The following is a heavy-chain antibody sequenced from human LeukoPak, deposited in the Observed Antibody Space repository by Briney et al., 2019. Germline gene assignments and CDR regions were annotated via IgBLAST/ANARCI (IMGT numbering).Heavy chain of an antibody. J-gene: IGHJ4*02. CDR2: ISWDGGST. CDR3: AKDVGRCSFHPNFDY. CDR1: GFTFDDYT. D-gene: IGHD5-18*01. Sequence: GGSLRLSCAASGFTFDDYTMHWVRQAPGTGLEWVSLISWDGGSTYYADSVKGRFTISRDNSKNSLFLQMNSLRTEDTALYYCAKDVGRCSFHPNFDYWGQGTLVTVSS. V-gene: IGHV3-43*01.